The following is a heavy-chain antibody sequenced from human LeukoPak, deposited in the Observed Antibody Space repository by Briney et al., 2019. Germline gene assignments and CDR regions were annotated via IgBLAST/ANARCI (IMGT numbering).Heavy chain of an antibody. CDR3: ARARKREYYFDY. Sequence: SETLSLTCTVSGGSISSSSYYWGWIRQPPGKGLEWIGSIYYSGSTYYNPSLKSRVTISVDTSKNQFSLKLSSVTAADTAVYYCARARKREYYFDYWGQGTLVTVSS. CDR1: GGSISSSSYY. CDR2: IYYSGST. V-gene: IGHV4-39*07. J-gene: IGHJ4*02.